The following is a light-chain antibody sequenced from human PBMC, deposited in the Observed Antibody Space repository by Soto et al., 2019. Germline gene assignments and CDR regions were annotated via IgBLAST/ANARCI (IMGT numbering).Light chain of an antibody. CDR2: GAS. Sequence: EIVFTQSPGTLSLSPGERATLSCRASQSVSSNYLAWYQQKPGQAPRLLIFGASNRATDIPDRFSGSGSGTDFTLTISRLEPEDFAVYFCQQYGSSVKTFGQGTKVDIK. V-gene: IGKV3-20*01. CDR3: QQYGSSVKT. J-gene: IGKJ1*01. CDR1: QSVSSNY.